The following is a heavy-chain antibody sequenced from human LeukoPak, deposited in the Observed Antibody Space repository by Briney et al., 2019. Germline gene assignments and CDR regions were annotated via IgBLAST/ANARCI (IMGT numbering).Heavy chain of an antibody. CDR1: GFTFGDYA. CDR3: TRCYGSGTPDDY. D-gene: IGHD3-10*01. CDR2: TRSKGYGGTT. V-gene: IGHV3-49*03. Sequence: GGSLRLSCTAFGFTFGDYAMSWFRQAPGKGLEWVGFTRSKGYGGTTEYAASVKGRFIISRDDSKNIAYLQMNSLKTEDTAVYYCTRCYGSGTPDDYWGQGTLVTVSS. J-gene: IGHJ4*02.